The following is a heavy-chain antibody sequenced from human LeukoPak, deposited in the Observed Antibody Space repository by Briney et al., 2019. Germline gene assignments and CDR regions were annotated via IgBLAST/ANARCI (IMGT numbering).Heavy chain of an antibody. Sequence: SETLSLTCTVSGSSISSYYWSWIRQPPGKGLEWIGYIYYSGSTNYNPSLKSRVTISVDTSKNQFSLKLSSVTAADTAVYYCARVLHQLELGGDYFDYWGQGTLVTVSS. CDR2: IYYSGST. J-gene: IGHJ4*02. V-gene: IGHV4-59*01. CDR1: GSSISSYY. CDR3: ARVLHQLELGGDYFDY. D-gene: IGHD1-7*01.